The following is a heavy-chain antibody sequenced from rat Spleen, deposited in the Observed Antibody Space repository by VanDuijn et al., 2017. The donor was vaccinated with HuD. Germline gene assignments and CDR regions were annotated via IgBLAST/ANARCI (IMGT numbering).Heavy chain of an antibody. CDR2: ISYEGGNT. Sequence: EVQLVESGGGLVQPGRSLKLSCAASGFTFSDYYMAWVRQAPKKGLEWVASISYEGGNTYYGDSVKGRFTVSRDDAKSTLHLQMDSLRSEDTATYYCTTYGGLRNWFAYWGQGTLVTVSS. CDR3: TTYGGLRNWFAY. J-gene: IGHJ3*01. CDR1: GFTFSDYY. V-gene: IGHV5-20*01. D-gene: IGHD4-1*01.